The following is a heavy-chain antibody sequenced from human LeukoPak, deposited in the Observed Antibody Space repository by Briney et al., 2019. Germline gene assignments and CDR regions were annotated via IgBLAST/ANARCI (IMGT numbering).Heavy chain of an antibody. D-gene: IGHD3-16*01. CDR1: GGSISSGGYY. J-gene: IGHJ4*02. CDR2: IYYSGST. Sequence: SETLSLTCTVSGGSISSGGYYWSWIRQHPGKGLEWIGYIYYSGSTYYNPSLESRVTISVDTSKNQFSLKLSSVTAADTAVYYCARGGGGAAREFDYWGQGTLVTVSS. V-gene: IGHV4-31*03. CDR3: ARGGGGAAREFDY.